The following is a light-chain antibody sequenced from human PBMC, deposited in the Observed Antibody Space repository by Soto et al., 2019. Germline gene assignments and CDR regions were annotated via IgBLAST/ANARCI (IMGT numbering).Light chain of an antibody. CDR1: QSVSSN. J-gene: IGKJ5*01. CDR3: QQYNKWPFT. Sequence: EIVMTQSPATLYVSPGERATFSCRASQSVSSNLAWYQQKPGQAPRLLIYGASTRAIGIPARFSGSGSGTETTLTISSLQSEDFAVYYCQQYNKWPFTFGQGTRLEIK. V-gene: IGKV3-15*01. CDR2: GAS.